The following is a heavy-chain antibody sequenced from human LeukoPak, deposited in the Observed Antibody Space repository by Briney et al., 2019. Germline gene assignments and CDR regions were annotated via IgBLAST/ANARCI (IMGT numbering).Heavy chain of an antibody. J-gene: IGHJ4*02. D-gene: IGHD3-10*01. CDR3: ARDRMVRGVIDY. CDR1: GFTFSNYW. V-gene: IGHV3-7*01. CDR2: IKPDGSEK. Sequence: GGSLRLSCAASGFTFSNYWMTWVRQAPGKGLEWVANIKPDGSEKSYVDSVKGRFTISRDNSKNSLYLQMNSLRAEDTAVYYCARDRMVRGVIDYWGQGTLVTVSS.